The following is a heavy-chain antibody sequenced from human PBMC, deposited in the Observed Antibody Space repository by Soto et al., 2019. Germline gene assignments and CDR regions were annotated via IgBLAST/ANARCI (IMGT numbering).Heavy chain of an antibody. CDR3: TTYYYGSGSYYVDY. CDR2: ISYDGSNK. D-gene: IGHD3-10*01. CDR1: GFTFSSYG. J-gene: IGHJ4*02. Sequence: QVQLVESGGGVVQPGRSLRLSCAASGFTFSSYGMHWVRQAPGKGLEWVAVISYDGSNKYYADSVKGRFTISRDNSKNTLYLQMNSLRAEDTAVYYCTTYYYGSGSYYVDYWGQGTLVTVSS. V-gene: IGHV3-30*03.